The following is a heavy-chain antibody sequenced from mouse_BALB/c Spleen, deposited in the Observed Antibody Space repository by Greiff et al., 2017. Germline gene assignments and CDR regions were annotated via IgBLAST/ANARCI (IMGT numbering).Heavy chain of an antibody. D-gene: IGHD1-2*01. CDR3: ARTTATYAMDY. J-gene: IGHJ4*01. CDR1: GYTFTSYY. Sequence: VQRVESGPELVKPGASVRISCKASGYTFTSYYIHWVKQRPGQGLEWIGWIYPGNVNTKYNEKFKGKATLTADKSSSTAYMQLSSLTSEDSAVYFCARTTATYAMDYWGQGTSVTVSS. V-gene: IGHV1S56*01. CDR2: IYPGNVNT.